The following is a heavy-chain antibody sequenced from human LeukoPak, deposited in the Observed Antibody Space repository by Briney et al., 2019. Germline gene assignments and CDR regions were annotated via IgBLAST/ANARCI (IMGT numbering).Heavy chain of an antibody. D-gene: IGHD6-13*01. Sequence: ASVKVSCTASGYTFTGYYMHWVRQAPGQGLEWMGWINPNSGGTNYAQKFQGRVTMTRDTSISTAYMELSRLRSDDTAVYYCASLGGYSSSFFDYWGQGTLVTVSS. CDR3: ASLGGYSSSFFDY. V-gene: IGHV1-2*02. CDR1: GYTFTGYY. J-gene: IGHJ4*02. CDR2: INPNSGGT.